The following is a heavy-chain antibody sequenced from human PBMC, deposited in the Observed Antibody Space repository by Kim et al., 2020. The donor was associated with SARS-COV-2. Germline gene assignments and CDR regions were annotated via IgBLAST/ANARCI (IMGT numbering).Heavy chain of an antibody. D-gene: IGHD1-7*01. Sequence: DSVKGRFTVSRDNVKDTLFLQMSSLRAEDTAVYYCVKDRTHNVGGRYFDQWGQGTLVAVS. J-gene: IGHJ4*02. V-gene: IGHV3-64D*06. CDR3: VKDRTHNVGGRYFDQ.